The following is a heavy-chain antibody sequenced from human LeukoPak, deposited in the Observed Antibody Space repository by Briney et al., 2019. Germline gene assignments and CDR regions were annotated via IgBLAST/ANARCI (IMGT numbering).Heavy chain of an antibody. CDR3: AKGGTAVLVDDY. Sequence: PGGSLRLSCAGSGFTFSTYFMSWVRQAPGKGLEWVSTVSGSGGNTYYADSVKGRFTISRDNSRNRVYLQMNSLRFEDTAVYYCAKGGTAVLVDDYWGQGTLVTASS. D-gene: IGHD2-15*01. CDR2: VSGSGGNT. J-gene: IGHJ4*02. CDR1: GFTFSTYF. V-gene: IGHV3-23*01.